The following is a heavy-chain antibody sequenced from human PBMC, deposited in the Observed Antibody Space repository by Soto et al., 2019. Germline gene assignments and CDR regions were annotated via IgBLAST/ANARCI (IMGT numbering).Heavy chain of an antibody. V-gene: IGHV4-31*03. D-gene: IGHD4-17*01. CDR2: IYSSGTT. CDR1: YVSINNHPYL. J-gene: IGHJ4*01. CDR3: ARGADYGDTVREYFFDF. Sequence: SVILSLKCTVSYVSINNHPYLWGWNRQHREKGLEWIGYIYSSGTTYFNPSLLSRVGMSLDTSGNRFSLRLTSVTAADTAVYYCARGADYGDTVREYFFDFWGQGALVTVSS.